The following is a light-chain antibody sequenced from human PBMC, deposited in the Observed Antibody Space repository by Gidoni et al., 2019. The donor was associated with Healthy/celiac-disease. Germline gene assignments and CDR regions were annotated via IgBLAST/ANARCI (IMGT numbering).Light chain of an antibody. CDR3: QQYYSTPLT. J-gene: IGKJ3*01. V-gene: IGKV4-1*01. CDR1: KSVLYSSNNQHY. Sequence: DIVMTQSPDSMAVALGERATINCKSSKSVLYSSNNQHYLAWYQQKPGQPPKLLIYWASTRESGVPDRFSGSGSGTDFTLTISSLQAEDVAVYYCQQYYSTPLTFGPGTKVDIK. CDR2: WAS.